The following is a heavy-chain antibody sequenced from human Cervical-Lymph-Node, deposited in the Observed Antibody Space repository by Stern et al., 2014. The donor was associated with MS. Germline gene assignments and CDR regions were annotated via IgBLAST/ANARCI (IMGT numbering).Heavy chain of an antibody. Sequence: EVELIESGGGLVQPGGSLRLSCTPSGFSFNTYSLNWVRQAPWKGLELLSYISSSGSSIYYADSVKGRFTISRDNGKNSLYLQMNILRAEDTAIYYCARGSWLGTGDDYYYYFGMDVWGQGTTVTVSS. J-gene: IGHJ6*02. D-gene: IGHD3-22*01. CDR2: ISSSGSSI. V-gene: IGHV3-48*01. CDR3: ARGSWLGTGDDYYYYFGMDV. CDR1: GFSFNTYS.